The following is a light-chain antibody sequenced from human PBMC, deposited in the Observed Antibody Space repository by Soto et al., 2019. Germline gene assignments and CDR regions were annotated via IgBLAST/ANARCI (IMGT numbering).Light chain of an antibody. Sequence: DIQMTQSPSSLSAFVGDRVTITCRASQDIRNDLGWYQHKPGNAPKRLIYVASRLQNGVPSRFSGSGSGTEFTLTISNLQPEDFATYFCLQHNTYPRTFSQGTKVDIK. J-gene: IGKJ1*01. CDR3: LQHNTYPRT. CDR2: VAS. V-gene: IGKV1-17*02. CDR1: QDIRND.